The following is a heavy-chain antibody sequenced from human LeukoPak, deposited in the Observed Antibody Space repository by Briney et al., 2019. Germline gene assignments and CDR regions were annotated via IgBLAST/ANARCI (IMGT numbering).Heavy chain of an antibody. CDR2: MICSGGRT. CDR3: AKASSDSSGWSYY. D-gene: IGHD6-19*01. CDR1: GFTFSIYT. J-gene: IGHJ4*02. V-gene: IGHV3-23*01. Sequence: GGSLRLSCATSGFTFSIYTMTWVRQAPGKGLEWVSTMICSGGRTYNADSVKGRFTISRDNSKNTLYLQMNSLRAEDTAVYYCAKASSDSSGWSYYWGQGTLVTVSS.